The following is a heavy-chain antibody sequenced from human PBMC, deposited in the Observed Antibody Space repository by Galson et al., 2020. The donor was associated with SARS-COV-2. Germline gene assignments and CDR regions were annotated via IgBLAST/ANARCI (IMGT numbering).Heavy chain of an antibody. CDR2: IYSGGST. CDR1: GFTVSSNY. Sequence: QAGGSLRLSCAASGFTVSSNYMSGVRQAPGKGLEWVPVIYSGGSTYYADSVRGRFTISRHNSKNTLYLQMNSLRAEDTAVYYCARDFGELFLDYWGQGTLVTVSS. CDR3: ARDFGELFLDY. D-gene: IGHD3-10*01. J-gene: IGHJ4*02. V-gene: IGHV3-53*04.